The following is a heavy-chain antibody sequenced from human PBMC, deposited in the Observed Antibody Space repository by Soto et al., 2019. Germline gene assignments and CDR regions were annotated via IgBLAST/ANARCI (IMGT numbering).Heavy chain of an antibody. CDR1: GGSISSYY. Sequence: SETLSLTCSVSGGSISSYYWSWIRQPPGKGLEWIGYIYYSGSTNYNPSLKSRVTISVDTSKNQFSLKLSSVTAADTAVYYCAGHSLLLWFGELSPGFDYWGQGTLVTVSS. V-gene: IGHV4-59*08. D-gene: IGHD3-10*01. CDR3: AGHSLLLWFGELSPGFDY. CDR2: IYYSGST. J-gene: IGHJ4*02.